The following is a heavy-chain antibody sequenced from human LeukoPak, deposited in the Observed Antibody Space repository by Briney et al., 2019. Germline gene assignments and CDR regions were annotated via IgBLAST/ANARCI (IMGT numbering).Heavy chain of an antibody. D-gene: IGHD3-22*01. CDR2: IIPIFGTA. Sequence: SVKVSCKASGYTFTSYAISWVRQAPGQGLEWMGGIIPIFGTANYAQKFQGRVTITADESTSTAYMELSSLRSEDTAVYYCASGYYDSSGSTNWFDPWGQGTLVTVSS. CDR1: GYTFTSYA. CDR3: ASGYYDSSGSTNWFDP. V-gene: IGHV1-69*13. J-gene: IGHJ5*02.